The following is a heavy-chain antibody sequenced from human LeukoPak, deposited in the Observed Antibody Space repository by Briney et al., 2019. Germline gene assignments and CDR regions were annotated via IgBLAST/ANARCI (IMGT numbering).Heavy chain of an antibody. D-gene: IGHD2-2*01. V-gene: IGHV4-34*01. CDR2: INHSGST. Sequence: SETLSLTCAVYGGSFSGYYWSWIRQPPGKGLEWIREINHSGSTNYNPSLKSRVTISVDTSKNQFSLKLSSVTAADTAVYYCARGIDIVVVPAARDLNAFDIWGQGTMVTVSS. J-gene: IGHJ3*02. CDR3: ARGIDIVVVPAARDLNAFDI. CDR1: GGSFSGYY.